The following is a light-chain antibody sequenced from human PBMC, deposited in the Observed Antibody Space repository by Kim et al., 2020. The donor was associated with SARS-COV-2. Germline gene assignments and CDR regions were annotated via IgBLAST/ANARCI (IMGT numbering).Light chain of an antibody. CDR3: NSRDSNNNVL. CDR2: GKN. CDR1: SLRSYY. J-gene: IGLJ2*01. Sequence: VGLGQTVRITCQGDSLRSYYETWYQQKPGQAPILVIYGKNNRPSGIPDRFSGSSPGNTASLTITGTQAGDEADYYCNSRDSNNNVLFGGGTQLTVL. V-gene: IGLV3-19*01.